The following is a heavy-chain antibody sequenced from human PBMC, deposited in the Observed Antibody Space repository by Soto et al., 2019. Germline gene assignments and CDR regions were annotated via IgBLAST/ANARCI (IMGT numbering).Heavy chain of an antibody. Sequence: EVHLVQSGAVGRRPGESLKISCKGSGYNFTNYWIAWVRPTPAKGLEWMGMIYPGDSDTRTNPSFRGQVTLSADKSTTTAYLHWSTLQASDTAIYFCSRVAYSYGSDSWGQGTRVTVS. CDR2: IYPGDSDT. V-gene: IGHV5-51*01. CDR1: GYNFTNYW. CDR3: SRVAYSYGSDS. D-gene: IGHD3-16*01. J-gene: IGHJ4*02.